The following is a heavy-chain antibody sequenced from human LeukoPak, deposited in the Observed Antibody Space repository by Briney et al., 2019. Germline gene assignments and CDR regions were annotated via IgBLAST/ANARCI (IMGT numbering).Heavy chain of an antibody. Sequence: PSETLSLTCTVSGGSISSSNYYWGWIRQPPGKGLEWIGSIYYSGSTYYNPSLKSRVTISVDTSKNQFSLKLSSVTAADTAVYYCARLVVAATLYYYYMDVWGKGTTVTISS. CDR1: GGSISSSNYY. V-gene: IGHV4-39*01. J-gene: IGHJ6*03. CDR2: IYYSGST. CDR3: ARLVVAATLYYYYMDV. D-gene: IGHD2-15*01.